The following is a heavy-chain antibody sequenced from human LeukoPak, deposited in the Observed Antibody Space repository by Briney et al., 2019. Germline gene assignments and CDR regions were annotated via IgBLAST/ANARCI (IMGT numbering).Heavy chain of an antibody. CDR3: AKDATKPSSWYFSYYNMDV. CDR1: GFTFSSYA. V-gene: IGHV3-23*01. D-gene: IGHD6-13*01. CDR2: ISDNGVST. J-gene: IGHJ6*03. Sequence: GGSLRLSCAASGFTFSSYAMSWVRQAPGKGLEWVSTISDNGVSTYYADPVKGRFTTSRDNSKSTLYLQMNSLRAEDTAVYHCAKDATKPSSWYFSYYNMDVWGKGTTVTVSS.